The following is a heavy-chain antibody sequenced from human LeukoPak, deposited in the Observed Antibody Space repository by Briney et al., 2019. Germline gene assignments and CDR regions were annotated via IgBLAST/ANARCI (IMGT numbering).Heavy chain of an antibody. D-gene: IGHD5-18*01. CDR3: ARDLGGYSYGSHFDY. CDR1: GFTFSTYY. J-gene: IGHJ4*02. Sequence: PGGSLRLSCAASGFTFSTYYMNWARQAPGKGLEWVSSITTSSSYIYYADSVKGRFTISRDNAKNSLYLQMNSLRAEDTAVYYCARDLGGYSYGSHFDYWGQGTLVTVSS. V-gene: IGHV3-21*01. CDR2: ITTSSSYI.